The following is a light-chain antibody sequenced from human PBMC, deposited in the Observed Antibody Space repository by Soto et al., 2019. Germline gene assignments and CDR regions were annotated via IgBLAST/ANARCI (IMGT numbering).Light chain of an antibody. Sequence: QSALAQPASVSGSPGQSITISCTGTSSDVGAYNSVSWYQQHPHKAPQVIIYKGTQRPSGVSNRFSGSTSGNAASLTISGLQADDEADYFCCSSAPESTYVFGIGTKLTV. V-gene: IGLV2-23*01. J-gene: IGLJ1*01. CDR3: CSSAPESTYV. CDR2: KGT. CDR1: SSDVGAYNS.